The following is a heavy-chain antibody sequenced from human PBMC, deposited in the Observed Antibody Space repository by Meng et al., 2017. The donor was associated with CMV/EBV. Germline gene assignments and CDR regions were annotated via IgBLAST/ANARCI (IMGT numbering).Heavy chain of an antibody. J-gene: IGHJ6*02. CDR1: GFTFSSYS. V-gene: IGHV3-21*01. CDR3: ARVCSTSPYYDFWSGYFSADVYGMDV. D-gene: IGHD3-3*01. CDR2: ISSSSSYI. Sequence: GESLKISCAASGFTFSSYSMNWVRQAPGKGLEWVSSISSSSSYIYYADSVKGRFTISRDNAKNSLYLQMNSLRAEDTAVYYCARVCSTSPYYDFWSGYFSADVYGMDVWGQGTTVTVSS.